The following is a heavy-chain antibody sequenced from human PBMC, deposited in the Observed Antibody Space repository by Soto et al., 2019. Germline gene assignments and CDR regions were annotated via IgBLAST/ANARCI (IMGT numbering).Heavy chain of an antibody. J-gene: IGHJ6*02. CDR2: INPGGGST. CDR1: GYTFTSYY. V-gene: IGHV1-46*01. Sequence: ASVKVSCKASGYTFTSYYMHWVRQAPGQGLEWMGIINPGGGSTSYAQKFQGRVTMTRDTSTSTVYMELSSLRSEDTAVYYCARNGVYGSGEDYYYYYGMDVWGQGTTVTVSS. D-gene: IGHD3-10*01. CDR3: ARNGVYGSGEDYYYYYGMDV.